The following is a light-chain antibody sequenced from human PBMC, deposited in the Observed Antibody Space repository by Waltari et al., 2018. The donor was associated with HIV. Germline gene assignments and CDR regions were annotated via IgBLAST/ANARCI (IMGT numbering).Light chain of an antibody. Sequence: QSVLTQPPSASGTPGPRATISCSGSSSNIGSKYGYWYQQLPGTAPKLLIYRNNQRPSGVPDRFSGSKSGTSASLAISGLRSEDEADYYCAAWDDSLSGLVFGGGTKVTVL. CDR1: SSNIGSKY. CDR2: RNN. J-gene: IGLJ3*02. V-gene: IGLV1-47*01. CDR3: AAWDDSLSGLV.